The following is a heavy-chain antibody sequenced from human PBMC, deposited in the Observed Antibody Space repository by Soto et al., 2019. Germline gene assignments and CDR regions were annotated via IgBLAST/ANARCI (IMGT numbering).Heavy chain of an antibody. Sequence: QVQLVQSGAEVKKPGASVKVSCKASGYTFTSYGISWVRQAPGQGLEWMGWISAYNGNTNYAQTLQGRVTMTTDTSTSTTYMELRSLRSDDTAVYYCARDGYSGYDSTYGFDYWGQGTLVTVSS. CDR2: ISAYNGNT. CDR3: ARDGYSGYDSTYGFDY. J-gene: IGHJ4*02. D-gene: IGHD5-12*01. V-gene: IGHV1-18*01. CDR1: GYTFTSYG.